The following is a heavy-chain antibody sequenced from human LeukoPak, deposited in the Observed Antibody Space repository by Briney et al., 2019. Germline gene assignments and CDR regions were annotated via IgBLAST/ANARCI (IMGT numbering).Heavy chain of an antibody. V-gene: IGHV4-34*01. CDR1: GGSFRGYY. CDR3: ARVTRHYYDSSGYLSRGAQQYGMDV. Sequence: SEALSLTCAVDGGSFRGYYWSWIRQPPRKGLEWVGEINHSGSTNYNPYLKSRVTISVDTSKNQFSLKLSSVTAADTAVYYCARVTRHYYDSSGYLSRGAQQYGMDVWGQGTTVTVSS. D-gene: IGHD3-22*01. J-gene: IGHJ6*02. CDR2: INHSGST.